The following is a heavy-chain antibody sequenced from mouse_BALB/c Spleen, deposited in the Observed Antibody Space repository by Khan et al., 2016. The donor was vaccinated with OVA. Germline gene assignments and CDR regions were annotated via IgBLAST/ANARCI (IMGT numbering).Heavy chain of an antibody. CDR3: ARHQFPLSMDS. V-gene: IGHV2-6-2*01. CDR2: IWSDGRT. CDR1: GFSLTSYA. J-gene: IGHJ4*01. Sequence: QVQLQQSGPDLVAPSQSLSITCTVSGFSLTSYAIHWVRQPPGKGLEWLVVIWSDGRTTYNSALKSRLSISKDNSKSQVFLKINSLQTDDTAMYYYARHQFPLSMDSWGQGTSVTVSS.